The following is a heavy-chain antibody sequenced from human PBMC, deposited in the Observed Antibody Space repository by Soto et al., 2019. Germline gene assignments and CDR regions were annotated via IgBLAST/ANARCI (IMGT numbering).Heavy chain of an antibody. Sequence: GASVKVSCKAPADTFTSYYIHWVRQAPGHGLEWMGIINPNGGSTRFAQTFQGRITMTTDASTNTVYMELGSLRSDDTAVYYCACNWGNSLKNWLDPWGQGTLVTVSS. CDR1: ADTFTSYY. CDR3: ACNWGNSLKNWLDP. J-gene: IGHJ5*02. V-gene: IGHV1-46*01. CDR2: INPNGGST. D-gene: IGHD7-27*01.